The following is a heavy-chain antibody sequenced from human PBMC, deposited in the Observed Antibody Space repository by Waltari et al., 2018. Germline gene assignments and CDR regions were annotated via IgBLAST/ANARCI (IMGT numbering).Heavy chain of an antibody. CDR2: MQANNSTR. CDR3: ARGGVTAAPYYDYGLDV. V-gene: IGHV1-46*01. J-gene: IGHJ6*04. D-gene: IGHD6-25*01. Sequence: QVQLVQSGAEVEKPGASVKISCKASGHTFTKYYMHWVRQAPGPGLEWMEIMQANNSTRSYGQRFQGRVIMTRDTSMRTVDREVGSLGAEDTAGYFCARGGVTAAPYYDYGLDVWGEGTTVAVSS. CDR1: GHTFTKYY.